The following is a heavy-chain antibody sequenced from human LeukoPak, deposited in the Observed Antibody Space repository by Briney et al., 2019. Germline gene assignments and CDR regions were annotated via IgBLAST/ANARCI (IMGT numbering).Heavy chain of an antibody. CDR3: ARDAPIIYTSSPNWLDP. CDR1: GGTFSSYA. J-gene: IGHJ5*02. V-gene: IGHV1-18*01. CDR2: ISAYSSNT. D-gene: IGHD6-13*01. Sequence: GASVKVSCKASGGTFSSYAISWVRQAPGQGLEWMGWISAYSSNTNYAQKLQGRVTMTTDTSTSTAYMELRSLRSDDTAVYYCARDAPIIYTSSPNWLDPWGQGTLVSVSS.